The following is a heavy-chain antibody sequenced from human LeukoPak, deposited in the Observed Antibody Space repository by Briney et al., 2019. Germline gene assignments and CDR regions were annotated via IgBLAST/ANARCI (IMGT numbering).Heavy chain of an antibody. CDR1: GFTFSSYS. D-gene: IGHD1-26*01. V-gene: IGHV3-21*04. Sequence: GGSLRLSCAVSGFTFSSYSMNWVRQAPGKGLEWVSSISSSSSYIYYADSVKGRFTISRDNAKNSLYLQMNSLRAEDTAVYYCAKGAIVGPFDYWGQGTLVTVSS. J-gene: IGHJ4*02. CDR3: AKGAIVGPFDY. CDR2: ISSSSSYI.